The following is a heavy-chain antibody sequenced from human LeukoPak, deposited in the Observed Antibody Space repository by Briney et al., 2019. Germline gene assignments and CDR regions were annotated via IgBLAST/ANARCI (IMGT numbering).Heavy chain of an antibody. CDR2: ISGGGSTI. CDR1: GFTFRSYE. CDR3: AREKISQLWRASSGYYMDV. V-gene: IGHV3-48*03. Sequence: PGGSLRLSCAASGFTFRSYEMNWVRQAPGKGLEWVSYISGGGSTIYYADSVKGRFTISRDNAKNSLYLQMNSLRAEDTAVYYCAREKISQLWRASSGYYMDVWGKGTTVTISS. D-gene: IGHD5-18*01. J-gene: IGHJ6*03.